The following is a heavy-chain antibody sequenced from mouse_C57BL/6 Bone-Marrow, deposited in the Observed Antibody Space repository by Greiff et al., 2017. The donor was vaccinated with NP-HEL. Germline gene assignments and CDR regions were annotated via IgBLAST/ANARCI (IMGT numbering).Heavy chain of an antibody. J-gene: IGHJ2*01. V-gene: IGHV1-81*01. CDR2: IYPRSGNT. CDR3: AVYCYGHHADC. CDR1: GYTFTSYG. Sequence: QVQLQQSGAELARPGASVKLSCKASGYTFTSYGISWVKQRTGQGLEWIGEIYPRSGNTYYNEKFKGQATLTADKSSSTAYMELRSLASEDSAVYFCAVYCYGHHADCWGTGTTLAVSS. D-gene: IGHD1-1*01.